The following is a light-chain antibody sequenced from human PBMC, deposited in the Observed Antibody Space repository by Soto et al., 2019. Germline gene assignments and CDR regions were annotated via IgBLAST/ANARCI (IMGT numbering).Light chain of an antibody. V-gene: IGKV3-15*01. CDR3: QPYNNWPGWT. CDR2: GAS. Sequence: EIVMTQSPATLSVSPGERATLSCRASQSVSSNLAWYHQKPDQAPRLLIYGASTRATGIPARFSGSGSGTEFTITISSLQSEDFAVYYCQPYNNWPGWTFGQGTKVEIK. CDR1: QSVSSN. J-gene: IGKJ1*01.